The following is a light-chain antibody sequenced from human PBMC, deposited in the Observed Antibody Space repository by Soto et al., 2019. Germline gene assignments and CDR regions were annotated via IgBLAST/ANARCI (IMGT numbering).Light chain of an antibody. V-gene: IGKV3-11*01. J-gene: IGKJ1*01. CDR2: DAS. CDR1: QSVSSS. CDR3: QQRSNWPWT. Sequence: ETVLTQSPGTVSLAPVYTSSVCCLASQSVSSSRLAWYQQKPGQAPRLLIYDASNRATGIPARFSGSGSGTDFTLTISSLEPEDFAVYYCQQRSNWPWTFGQGTKVDIK.